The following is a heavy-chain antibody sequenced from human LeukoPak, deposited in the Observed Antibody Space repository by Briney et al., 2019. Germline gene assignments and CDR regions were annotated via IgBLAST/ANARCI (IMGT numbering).Heavy chain of an antibody. V-gene: IGHV4-39*01. Sequence: SETLSLTCTVSGGSISSSSYYWGWIRQPPGKGLEWIGSIYYSGSTYYNPSLKSRVTISVDTSKNQFSLKLSSVTAADTAVYYCARGGSGSYYAFDIWGQGTMVTVSS. CDR2: IYYSGST. J-gene: IGHJ3*02. CDR1: GGSISSSSYY. CDR3: ARGGSGSYYAFDI. D-gene: IGHD1-26*01.